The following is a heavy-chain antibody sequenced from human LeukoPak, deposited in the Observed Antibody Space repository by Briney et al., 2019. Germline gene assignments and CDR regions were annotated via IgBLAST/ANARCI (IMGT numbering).Heavy chain of an antibody. J-gene: IGHJ4*02. CDR3: ARALPGMATITGPFDY. CDR2: INWNGGST. V-gene: IGHV3-20*04. Sequence: GGSLRLSCAASGFTFDDYGMSWVRQAPGKGLEWVSGINWNGGSTGYADSVKGRFTISRDNAKDSLYLQMNSLRAEDTALYYCARALPGMATITGPFDYWGQGTLVTVSS. D-gene: IGHD5-24*01. CDR1: GFTFDDYG.